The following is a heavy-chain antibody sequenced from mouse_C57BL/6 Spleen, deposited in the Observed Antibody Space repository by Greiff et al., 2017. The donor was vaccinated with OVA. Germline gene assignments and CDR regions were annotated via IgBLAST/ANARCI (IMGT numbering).Heavy chain of an antibody. D-gene: IGHD1-1*01. Sequence: SGAELVRPGASVTLSCKASGYTFTDYEMHWVKQTPVHGLEWIGAIDPETGGTAYNQKFKGKAILTADKSSSTAYMELRSLTSEDSAVYYCTRNYADWYFDVWGTGTTVTVSS. CDR3: TRNYADWYFDV. V-gene: IGHV1-15*01. J-gene: IGHJ1*03. CDR2: IDPETGGT. CDR1: GYTFTDYE.